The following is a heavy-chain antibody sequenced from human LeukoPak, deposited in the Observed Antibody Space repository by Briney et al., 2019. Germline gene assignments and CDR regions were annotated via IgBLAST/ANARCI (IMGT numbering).Heavy chain of an antibody. CDR3: ATQPVDTAMAYYFDY. Sequence: ASVKVSCKASGYTFTSYAMHWVRQAPGQRLEWMGWINAGNGNTKYSQKFQGRVTITRDTSASTAYMELSSLRSEDTAVYYCATQPVDTAMAYYFDYWGQGTLVTVSS. D-gene: IGHD5-18*01. V-gene: IGHV1-3*01. CDR2: INAGNGNT. J-gene: IGHJ4*02. CDR1: GYTFTSYA.